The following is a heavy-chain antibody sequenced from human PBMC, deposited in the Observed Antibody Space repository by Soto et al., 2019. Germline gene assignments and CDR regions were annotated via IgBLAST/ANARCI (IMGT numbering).Heavy chain of an antibody. D-gene: IGHD3-22*01. CDR2: INHSGST. Sequence: SETLSLTCAVYGGSFSGYYWSWIRQPPGKGLEWIGEINHSGSTNYNPSLKSRVTISVDTSKNQFSLKLSAVTAADTAVYYYATNRRITMIVVGPFDIWGQGTMVTVSS. V-gene: IGHV4-34*01. CDR1: GGSFSGYY. J-gene: IGHJ3*02. CDR3: ATNRRITMIVVGPFDI.